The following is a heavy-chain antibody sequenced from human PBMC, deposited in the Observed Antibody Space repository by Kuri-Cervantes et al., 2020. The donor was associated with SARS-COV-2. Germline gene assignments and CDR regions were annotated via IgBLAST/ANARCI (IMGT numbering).Heavy chain of an antibody. Sequence: SCAASGFIFSDSYMSWVRQAPGKGLEWVSYISSSSSYSYYADSVKGRFTISRDNAKNSLYLQMNSLRAEDTAVYYCARHYGSGSYSFMHVWGKGTPVTVSS. D-gene: IGHD3-10*01. J-gene: IGHJ6*03. V-gene: IGHV3-11*06. CDR3: ARHYGSGSYSFMHV. CDR1: GFIFSDSY. CDR2: ISSSSSYS.